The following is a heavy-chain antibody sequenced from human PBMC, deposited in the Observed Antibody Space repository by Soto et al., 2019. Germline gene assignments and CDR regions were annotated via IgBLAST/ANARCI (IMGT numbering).Heavy chain of an antibody. CDR1: VYTFTNYW. Sequence: GESLKISCKGSVYTFTNYWIGWVRQMPGKGLEWMGIIYPGDSDTKYNPSFQGQVTISADKSITTTYLRWTSLKASDTAIYYCAASIFYYGMDVWGQGTAVTVSS. CDR2: IYPGDSDT. J-gene: IGHJ6*02. CDR3: AASIFYYGMDV. V-gene: IGHV5-51*01.